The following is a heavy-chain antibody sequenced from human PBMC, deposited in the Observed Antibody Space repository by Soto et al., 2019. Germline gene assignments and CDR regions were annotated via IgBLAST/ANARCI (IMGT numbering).Heavy chain of an antibody. V-gene: IGHV4-39*01. Sequence: PSETLSLTCTVSGGSISSSSYYWGWIRQPTGKGLEWIGSIYYSGSTYYNPSLKSRVTISVDTSKNQFSLKLSSVTAADTAVYYCARRRLDYYDSSGYYYAYFDYWGQGTLVTVSS. CDR3: ARRRLDYYDSSGYYYAYFDY. CDR1: GGSISSSSYY. D-gene: IGHD3-22*01. J-gene: IGHJ4*02. CDR2: IYYSGST.